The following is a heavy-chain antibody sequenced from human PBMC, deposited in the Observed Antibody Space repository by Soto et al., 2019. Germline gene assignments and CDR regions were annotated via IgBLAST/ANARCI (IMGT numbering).Heavy chain of an antibody. CDR1: GFSLSTSGMC. CDR3: ARVKITMVRGVPTPTKDD. CDR2: IDWDDDK. V-gene: IGHV2-70*01. Sequence: SGPTLVNPTQTLTLTCTFSGFSLSTSGMCVSWIRQPPGKALEWLALIDWDDDKYYSTSLKTRLTISKDTSKNQVVLTMTNMDPVDTATYYCARVKITMVRGVPTPTKDDWGQGTLVTVSS. D-gene: IGHD3-10*01. J-gene: IGHJ4*02.